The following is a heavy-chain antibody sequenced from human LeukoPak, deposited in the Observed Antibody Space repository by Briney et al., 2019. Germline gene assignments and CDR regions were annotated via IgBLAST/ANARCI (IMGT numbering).Heavy chain of an antibody. D-gene: IGHD2-15*01. V-gene: IGHV1-69*06. CDR1: GGTFSNYA. CDR3: AGGQGYCSGGNCYSGSGGAMGD. J-gene: IGHJ4*02. CDR2: IIPIFGTA. Sequence: ASVKVSCKASGGTFSNYAISWVRQAPGQGLEWMGGIIPIFGTANYAQKFQGRVTITADKSTSTAYMEMSSLRSEDTAVYYCAGGQGYCSGGNCYSGSGGAMGDWGQGTLVTVSS.